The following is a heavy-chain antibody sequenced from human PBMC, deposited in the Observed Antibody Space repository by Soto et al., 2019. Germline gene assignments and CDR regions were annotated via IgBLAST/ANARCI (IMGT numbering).Heavy chain of an antibody. V-gene: IGHV4-39*01. J-gene: IGHJ5*02. CDR3: ARKFGILGWFDP. CDR1: GGSISSSSYY. D-gene: IGHD3-9*01. Sequence: QLQLQESGPGLVKPSETLSLTCTVSGGSISSSSYYWGWIRQPPGKGLEWIGSIYYSGSTYYNPSLKRRVTISVDTSKNQFSLKLSSVTAADTAVYYCARKFGILGWFDPWGQGTLVTVSS. CDR2: IYYSGST.